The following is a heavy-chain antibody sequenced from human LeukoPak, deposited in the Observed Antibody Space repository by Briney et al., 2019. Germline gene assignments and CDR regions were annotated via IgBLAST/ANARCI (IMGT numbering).Heavy chain of an antibody. CDR1: GGSISSYY. J-gene: IGHJ4*02. CDR2: IYYSGST. D-gene: IGHD3-22*01. V-gene: IGHV4-59*01. CDR3: AREGYYDSSGRGPFDY. Sequence: SSETLSLTCTVSGGSISSYYWSWIRQPPGKGLEWIGYIYYSGSTNYNPSLKSRVTISVDTSKNQFSLKLSSVTAADTAVYYCAREGYYDSSGRGPFDYWGQGTLVTVSS.